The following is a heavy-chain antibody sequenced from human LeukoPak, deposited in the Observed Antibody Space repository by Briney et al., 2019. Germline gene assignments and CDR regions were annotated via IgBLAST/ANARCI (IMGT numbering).Heavy chain of an antibody. V-gene: IGHV4-34*01. CDR2: IKHSGST. CDR1: GGSFSGYY. D-gene: IGHD3-3*01. J-gene: IGHJ4*02. Sequence: SETLSLTCTVSGGSFSGYYWSWIRQPPGKGLEWIGEIKHSGSTNYNPSLKSRVTISVDTSKNQFSLKLSSVTAADTAVYYCARSKLRFLEWLLDYWGQGTLVTVSS. CDR3: ARSKLRFLEWLLDY.